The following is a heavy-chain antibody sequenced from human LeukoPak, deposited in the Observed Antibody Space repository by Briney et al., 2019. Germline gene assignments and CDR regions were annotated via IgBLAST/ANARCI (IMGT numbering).Heavy chain of an antibody. CDR3: ARVGGIAARPSYYFDY. V-gene: IGHV4-39*07. CDR2: IYYSGST. CDR1: GGSISSSSYY. J-gene: IGHJ4*02. D-gene: IGHD6-6*01. Sequence: SSETLSLTCTVSGGSISSSSYYWGWIRQPPGKGLEWIGSIYYSGSTNYNPSLKSRVTISVDTSKNQFSLKLSSVTAADMAVYYCARVGGIAARPSYYFDYWGQGTLVTVSS.